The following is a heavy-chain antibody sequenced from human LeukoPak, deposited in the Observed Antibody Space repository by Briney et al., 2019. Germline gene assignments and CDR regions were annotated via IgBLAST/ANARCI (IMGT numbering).Heavy chain of an antibody. CDR3: ARHDLWFGEFYGMDV. CDR1: GYSFTSYW. J-gene: IGHJ6*02. CDR2: IYPGDSDT. V-gene: IGHV5-51*01. Sequence: GESLKISCKGSGYSFTSYWIDWVRQMPGKGLEWMGIIYPGDSDTRYSPSFQGQVTISADKSISTAYLQWSSLKASDTAMYYCARHDLWFGEFYGMDVWGQGTTVTVSS. D-gene: IGHD3-10*01.